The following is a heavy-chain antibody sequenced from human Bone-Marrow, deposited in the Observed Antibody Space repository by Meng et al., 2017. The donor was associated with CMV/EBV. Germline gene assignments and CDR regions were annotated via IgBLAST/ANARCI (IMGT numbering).Heavy chain of an antibody. J-gene: IGHJ5*02. CDR2: IYYSGST. Sequence: SSGSISSGDYYWSWIRQPPGKGLEWIGYIYYSGSTYYNPSLKSRVTISVDTSKNQFSLKLSSVTAADTAVYYCASYSSSYQYNWFDPWGQGTLVTVSS. D-gene: IGHD6-6*01. CDR3: ASYSSSYQYNWFDP. V-gene: IGHV4-30-4*08. CDR1: SGSISSGDYY.